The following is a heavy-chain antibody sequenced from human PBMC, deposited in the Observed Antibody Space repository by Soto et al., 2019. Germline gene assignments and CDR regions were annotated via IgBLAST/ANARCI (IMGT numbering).Heavy chain of an antibody. CDR1: GGAFNGYY. Sequence: QVHLQQWGAGLLKPSETLSLTCAVNGGAFNGYYWTWIRQSPGKGLQWIGEINHSGTVDYNPSLKRRVIFSIDTSKKQFSLTLTSVTAADTAVYYCARAGAALVRGSIGGFDYWGQGTLVTVSS. J-gene: IGHJ4*02. CDR2: INHSGTV. CDR3: ARAGAALVRGSIGGFDY. V-gene: IGHV4-34*01. D-gene: IGHD3-10*01.